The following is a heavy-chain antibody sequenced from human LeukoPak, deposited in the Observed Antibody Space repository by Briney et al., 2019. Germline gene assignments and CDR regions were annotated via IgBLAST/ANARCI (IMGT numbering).Heavy chain of an antibody. V-gene: IGHV3-74*01. CDR2: IDDDGAGS. D-gene: IGHD5-12*01. J-gene: IGHJ5*02. Sequence: GGSLRLSCAASGFPFSGYWMHWVRQAPGKGLVWVSRIDDDGAGSTYADSVKGRFTISRDNAKNTLYLQMNSLRVEDTAVYYCARSASGYDAWGQGTLVTVSS. CDR3: ARSASGYDA. CDR1: GFPFSGYW.